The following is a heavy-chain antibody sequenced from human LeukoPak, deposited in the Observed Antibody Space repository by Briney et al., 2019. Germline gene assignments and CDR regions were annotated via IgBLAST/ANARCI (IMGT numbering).Heavy chain of an antibody. J-gene: IGHJ4*02. CDR1: GFTFTNYW. CDR2: INQDGSEK. V-gene: IGHV3-7*01. CDR3: SRSLDY. Sequence: GGSLRLSCAASGFTFTNYWMDWVRQAPGKGLEWVANINQDGSEKYYVDSVKGRFTISRDNAKNSVYLQMNRLRAEDTAVYYCSRSLDYLGQGTLVTVSS.